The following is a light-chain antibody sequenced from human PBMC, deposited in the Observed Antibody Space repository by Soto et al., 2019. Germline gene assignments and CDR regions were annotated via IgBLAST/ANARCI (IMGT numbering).Light chain of an antibody. J-gene: IGKJ1*01. CDR3: QQYLNWPRRT. Sequence: EIVMTQSPATLSVSPGERATLSCRASQSVSTNLAWYQHKPGQAPRLLIYSASTRATGIPARFSGNGSGTEFTLTISSLQSEDFAVYYCQQYLNWPRRTFGQGTKVDIK. CDR2: SAS. V-gene: IGKV3-15*01. CDR1: QSVSTN.